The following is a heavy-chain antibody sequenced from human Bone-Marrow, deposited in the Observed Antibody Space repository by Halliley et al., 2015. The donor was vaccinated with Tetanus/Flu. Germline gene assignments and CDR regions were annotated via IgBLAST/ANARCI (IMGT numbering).Heavy chain of an antibody. V-gene: IGHV4-59*01. CDR1: GGSTNYYY. CDR2: VFYNGNT. CDR3: ARDRTASYSFDY. Sequence: TLSLTCTVSGGSTNYYYWSWIRQPPGKGLEWIGYVFYNGNTNYNPSLKSRVTISLDTTNNQFSLKLNSVTTADTAVYYCARDRTASYSFDYWGQGTLVTVSS. D-gene: IGHD1-26*01. J-gene: IGHJ4*02.